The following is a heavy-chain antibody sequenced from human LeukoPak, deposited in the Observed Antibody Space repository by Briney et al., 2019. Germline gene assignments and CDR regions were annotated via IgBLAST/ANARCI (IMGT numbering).Heavy chain of an antibody. CDR2: INYSGST. CDR3: ARRGGDPLNWLDP. J-gene: IGHJ5*02. CDR1: GVSISSYY. Sequence: PSETLSLTCAVSGVSISSYYWSWIRQPPGKGLEWIAYINYSGSTNYNPSPRSRPTITIDTSKIQFSLQLSSVTAADTAVYYCARRGGDPLNWLDPWGQGTLVTVSS. V-gene: IGHV4-59*12. D-gene: IGHD2-21*02.